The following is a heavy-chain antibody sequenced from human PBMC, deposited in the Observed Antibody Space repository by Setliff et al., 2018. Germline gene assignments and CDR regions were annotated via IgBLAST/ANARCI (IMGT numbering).Heavy chain of an antibody. CDR3: VRHGLQFLEWLSAFDY. J-gene: IGHJ4*02. Sequence: SETLSLTCAVSGYSISSGYYWGWIRQPPGKGLEWIGNIYHSGSTYYNPSLKSRVTISVDTSKNQFSLKLTSVTAADMAVYYCVRHGLQFLEWLSAFDYWGQGTLVTVSS. D-gene: IGHD3-3*01. CDR1: GYSISSGYY. V-gene: IGHV4-38-2*01. CDR2: IYHSGST.